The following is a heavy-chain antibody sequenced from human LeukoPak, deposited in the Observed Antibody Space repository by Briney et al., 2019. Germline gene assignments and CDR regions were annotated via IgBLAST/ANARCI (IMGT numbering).Heavy chain of an antibody. CDR2: IIPILGIA. CDR1: GGTFSSYA. Sequence: SVKVSCKAPGGTFSSYAISWVRQAPGQGLEWMGRIIPILGIANYAQKFQGRVTITADKSTSTAYMELRSLRSDDTAVYYCARDTGAGGNWGLNSGYWGQGTLLTVSS. D-gene: IGHD7-27*01. V-gene: IGHV1-69*04. CDR3: ARDTGAGGNWGLNSGY. J-gene: IGHJ4*02.